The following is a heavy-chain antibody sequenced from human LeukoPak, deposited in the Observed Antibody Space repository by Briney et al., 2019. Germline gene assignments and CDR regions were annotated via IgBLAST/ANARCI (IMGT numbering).Heavy chain of an antibody. V-gene: IGHV4-61*02. Sequence: SETLSLTCTVSGGSISSGSYYWSWIRQPAGKGLEWIGRIYTSGSTNYNPSLKSRVTISVDTSKNQFSLKLSSVTAADTAVYYCARSPIPGPRRFGCWFDPWGQGTLVTVSS. CDR2: IYTSGST. CDR3: ARSPIPGPRRFGCWFDP. J-gene: IGHJ5*02. D-gene: IGHD3-10*01. CDR1: GGSISSGSYY.